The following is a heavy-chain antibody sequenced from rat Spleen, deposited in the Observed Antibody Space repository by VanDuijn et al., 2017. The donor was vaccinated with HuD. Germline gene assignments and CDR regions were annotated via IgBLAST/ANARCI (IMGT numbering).Heavy chain of an antibody. Sequence: VQLVESGGGLVQPGKSLKLSCSASGFTFSNYGLHWIRQAPGKGLGWISYISNSKGPVYADAVKGRFNISRDNAKNTLYLQLNSLRSEDTAIYYCAGGYNFDYWGQGVMVTVSS. CDR2: ISNSKGP. D-gene: IGHD4-3*01. V-gene: IGHV5-62*01. CDR3: AGGYNFDY. J-gene: IGHJ2*01. CDR1: GFTFSNYG.